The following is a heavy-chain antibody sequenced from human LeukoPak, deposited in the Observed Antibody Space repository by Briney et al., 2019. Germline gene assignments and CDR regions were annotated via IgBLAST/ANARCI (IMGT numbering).Heavy chain of an antibody. J-gene: IGHJ4*02. CDR1: GYTFTSYG. V-gene: IGHV1-18*01. CDR2: ISAYNGNT. CDR3: ARDRGVVWFGELLHFDY. D-gene: IGHD3-10*01. Sequence: GASVKVSCKASGYTFTSYGISWVRQAPGQGLEWMGWISAYNGNTNYAQKLQGRVTMTTDTSTSTAYMELRSLRSDDTAVYYCARDRGVVWFGELLHFDYWGQGTLVTVSS.